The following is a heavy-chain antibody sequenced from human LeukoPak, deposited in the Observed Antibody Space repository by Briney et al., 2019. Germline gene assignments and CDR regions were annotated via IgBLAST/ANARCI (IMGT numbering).Heavy chain of an antibody. CDR1: GDSISSYY. D-gene: IGHD6-13*01. CDR2: IYYSGNT. V-gene: IGHV4-59*01. Sequence: SETLSLTCTVSGDSISSYYWSWIRQPPGKGLEWIGYIYYSGNTNYNPSLKSRVTISVDTSKNQFSLKLSSVTAADTAVYYCATYRQQLVQRSYYFDSWGQGTLVTVSS. J-gene: IGHJ4*02. CDR3: ATYRQQLVQRSYYFDS.